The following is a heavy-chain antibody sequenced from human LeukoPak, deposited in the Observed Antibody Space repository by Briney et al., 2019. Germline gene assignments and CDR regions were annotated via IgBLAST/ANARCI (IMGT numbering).Heavy chain of an antibody. V-gene: IGHV4-61*02. CDR1: GGSISSGSYY. D-gene: IGHD3-22*01. CDR2: IYTSGST. J-gene: IGHJ6*03. CDR3: ARANYYDSSGYYRGYYYYYMDV. Sequence: SQTLSLTCTVSGGSISSGSYYWSWIRPPAGKGLEWIGRIYTSGSTNYNPSLKSRVTISVDTSTNQFSLKLSSVTAADTAVYYCARANYYDSSGYYRGYYYYYMDVWGKGTTVTVSS.